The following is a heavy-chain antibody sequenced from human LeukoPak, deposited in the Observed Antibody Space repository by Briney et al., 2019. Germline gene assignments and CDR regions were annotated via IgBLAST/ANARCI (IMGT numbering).Heavy chain of an antibody. J-gene: IGHJ3*02. CDR3: ARLHPYASGMEDGFDI. D-gene: IGHD3-10*01. Sequence: ASVKVSCKASGYTFTTYGISWVRQAPGQGLEWMGWIRSYNGNTNYAQSVQGRLTMTTDTSTSTAYMELTSLTSDDTAVYYCARLHPYASGMEDGFDIWGQGTTVTVSS. CDR2: IRSYNGNT. CDR1: GYTFTTYG. V-gene: IGHV1-18*01.